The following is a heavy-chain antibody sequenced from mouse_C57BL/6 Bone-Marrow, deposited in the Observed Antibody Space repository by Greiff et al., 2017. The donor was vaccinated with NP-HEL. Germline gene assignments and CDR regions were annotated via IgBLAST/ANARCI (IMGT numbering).Heavy chain of an antibody. CDR2: GQGLEWIG. CDR3: SEDSAVYYGAIYDGYYGDY. D-gene: IGHD2-3*01. Sequence: VKLMESGPELARPWASVKISCQAFYTFSRRVHFAIRDTNYWMPWVKQRPGQGLEWIGATYSGHGVTSYNQKFKGTATLTAERSSNTAYKELSGLASEDSAVYYGAIYDGYYGDYWGQGTTLTVSS. CDR1: YTFSRRVH. V-gene: IGHV1-87*01. J-gene: IGHJ2*01.